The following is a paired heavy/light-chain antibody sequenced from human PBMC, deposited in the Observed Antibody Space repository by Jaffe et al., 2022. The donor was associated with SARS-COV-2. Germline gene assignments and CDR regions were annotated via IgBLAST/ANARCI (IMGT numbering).Heavy chain of an antibody. D-gene: IGHD2-15*01. J-gene: IGHJ4*02. CDR2: INAGDGNR. V-gene: IGHV1-3*01. Sequence: QVQLVQSGAEVKKPGASVKVSCKASGYTFSNYAMHWVRQAPGQRLEWMGWINAGDGNRKYSQKLQGRITITRDTSASTVYMELGSLRSEDTALYYCAREQLVSGDSCYAYWGQGTVVTVSS. CDR1: GYTFSNYA. CDR3: AREQLVSGDSCYAY.
Light chain of an antibody. CDR1: QSVGSKY. CDR2: DTS. CDR3: HQYDNSPRT. Sequence: EIVLTQSPGTLSLSPGERATLSCRASQSVGSKYLVWYQQKPGQAPRLLIYDTSRRATGIPDRFSGSGSGTDFTLTISRLEPEDFAVYYCHQYDNSPRTFGQGTKVEI. V-gene: IGKV3-20*01. J-gene: IGKJ1*01.